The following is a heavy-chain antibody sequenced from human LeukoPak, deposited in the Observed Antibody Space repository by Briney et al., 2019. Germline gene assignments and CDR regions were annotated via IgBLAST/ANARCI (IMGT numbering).Heavy chain of an antibody. J-gene: IGHJ5*02. Sequence: GGSLRLSCAASGFTFSSYAMSWVRQAPGMGLEWVSAISGSGGSTYYADSVKGRFTISRDNSKNTLYLQMNSLRAEDTAVYYCAKDPESYYYDSSGSENWFDPWGQGTLVTVSS. CDR1: GFTFSSYA. CDR2: ISGSGGST. V-gene: IGHV3-23*01. D-gene: IGHD3-22*01. CDR3: AKDPESYYYDSSGSENWFDP.